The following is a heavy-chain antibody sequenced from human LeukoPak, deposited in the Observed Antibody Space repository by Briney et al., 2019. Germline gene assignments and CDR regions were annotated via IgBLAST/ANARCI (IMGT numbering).Heavy chain of an antibody. Sequence: GGSLILSCAASGFTFSDYYLSWIRQAPGKGLEWVSYISSGGSTIYYADSVKGRFTISRDNAKNSLYLQMNSLRAEDTALYYCARATGGGGMDVWGQGTTVTVSS. CDR3: ARATGGGGMDV. CDR1: GFTFSDYY. CDR2: ISSGGSTI. V-gene: IGHV3-11*01. J-gene: IGHJ6*02. D-gene: IGHD1-14*01.